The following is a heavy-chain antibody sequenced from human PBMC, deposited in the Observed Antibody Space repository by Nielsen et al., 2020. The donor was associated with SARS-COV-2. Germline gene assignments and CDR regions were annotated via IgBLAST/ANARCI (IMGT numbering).Heavy chain of an antibody. J-gene: IGHJ5*02. Sequence: GESLKISCAASGFTFSSYSMNWVRQAPGKGLEWVSSISSSSSYIYYADSVKGRFTIFRDNAKNSLYLQMNSLRAEDTAVYYCARAQAPQYSSGWYWRDWFDPWGQGTLVTVSS. V-gene: IGHV3-21*01. CDR3: ARAQAPQYSSGWYWRDWFDP. CDR2: ISSSSSYI. D-gene: IGHD6-19*01. CDR1: GFTFSSYS.